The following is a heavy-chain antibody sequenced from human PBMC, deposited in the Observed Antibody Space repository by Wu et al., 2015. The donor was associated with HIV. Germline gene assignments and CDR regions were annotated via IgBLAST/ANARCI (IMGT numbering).Heavy chain of an antibody. CDR3: ASGYSSSWYDWFDP. V-gene: IGHV1-69*01. Sequence: QVQLLQSGAEVKKPGASMRVSCQASGYSFTASYIHWVRQAPGKGFEWMGGIIPIFGTANYAQKFQGRVTITADESTSTAYMELSSLRSEDTAVYYCASGYSSSWYDWFDPWGQGTPVTVSS. CDR1: GYSFTASY. J-gene: IGHJ5*02. CDR2: IIPIFGTA. D-gene: IGHD6-13*01.